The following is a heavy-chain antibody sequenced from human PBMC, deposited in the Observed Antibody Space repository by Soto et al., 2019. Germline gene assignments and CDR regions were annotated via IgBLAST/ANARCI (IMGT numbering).Heavy chain of an antibody. J-gene: IGHJ4*02. CDR2: IYYTGST. CDR3: ARLEMATDY. D-gene: IGHD5-12*01. V-gene: IGHV4-61*01. CDR1: GGSVTSGSYY. Sequence: RLPETLSLTCTVSGGSVTSGSYYWNWIRQPPGKGLEWIGYIYYTGSTNYNPSLKSRVTISADTSKNQFSLKLNSVTAADTAVYYCARLEMATDYWGQGILVTVSS.